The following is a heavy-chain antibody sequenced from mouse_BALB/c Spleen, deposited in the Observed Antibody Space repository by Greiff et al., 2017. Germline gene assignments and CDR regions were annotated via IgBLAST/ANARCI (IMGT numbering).Heavy chain of an antibody. CDR3: ARGYYGSSPGFAY. CDR1: GYTFTSYV. Sequence: EVQLQQSGPELVKPGASVKMSCKASGYTFTSYVMHWVKQKPGQGLEWIGYIKPYNDGTKYNEKFKGKATLTSDKSSSTAYMELSSLTSDDSAVYYCARGYYGSSPGFAYWGQGTLVTVSA. CDR2: IKPYNDGT. D-gene: IGHD1-1*01. J-gene: IGHJ3*01. V-gene: IGHV1-14*01.